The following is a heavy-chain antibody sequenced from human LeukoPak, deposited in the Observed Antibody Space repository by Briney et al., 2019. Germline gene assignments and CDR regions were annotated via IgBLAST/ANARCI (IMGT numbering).Heavy chain of an antibody. Sequence: ASVKVSCKASGYTFTTYGISWVRQAPGQGLEWMGWVSAYNGNTNYAQKLQGRVTMTTDTSANTAYMELGSLRSDDTAVYYCARGLRNLYSSSSFYYFDYWGQGTLVTVSS. J-gene: IGHJ4*02. D-gene: IGHD6-6*01. CDR3: ARGLRNLYSSSSFYYFDY. CDR2: VSAYNGNT. V-gene: IGHV1-18*01. CDR1: GYTFTTYG.